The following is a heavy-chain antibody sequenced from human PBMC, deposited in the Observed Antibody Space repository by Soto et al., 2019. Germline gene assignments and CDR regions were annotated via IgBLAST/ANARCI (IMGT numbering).Heavy chain of an antibody. CDR1: GFTFSSYS. J-gene: IGHJ4*02. Sequence: EVQLVESGGGLVKPGGSLRLSCAASGFTFSSYSMNWVRQAPGKGLEWVSSISSSSSYIYYADSVKGRFTISRDNAKNSLYLQTNSLRAEDTAVYYGARELSGYSYGPFDYWGQGTLVTVSS. CDR3: ARELSGYSYGPFDY. CDR2: ISSSSSYI. V-gene: IGHV3-21*01. D-gene: IGHD5-18*01.